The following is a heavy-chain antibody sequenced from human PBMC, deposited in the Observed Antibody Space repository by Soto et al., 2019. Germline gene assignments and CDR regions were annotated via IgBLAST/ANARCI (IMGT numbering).Heavy chain of an antibody. J-gene: IGHJ6*02. D-gene: IGHD3-10*01. CDR3: AREMYYYGSGRRYYYGMDV. V-gene: IGHV4-34*01. Sequence: SETLSLTCAVYGGSFSGYYWSWIRQPPGKGLEWIGEINHSGSTNYNPSLKSRVTISVDTSKNQFSLKLSSVTAADTAVYYCAREMYYYGSGRRYYYGMDVWGQGTTVTVS. CDR2: INHSGST. CDR1: GGSFSGYY.